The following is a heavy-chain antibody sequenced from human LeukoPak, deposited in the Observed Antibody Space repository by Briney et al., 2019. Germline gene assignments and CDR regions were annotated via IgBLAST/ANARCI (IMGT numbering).Heavy chain of an antibody. CDR1: GYSFTGYY. V-gene: IGHV1-2*02. J-gene: IGHJ4*02. Sequence: GASVKVSCKASGYSFTGYYMHWVRQAPGQGLEWMGWINPNSGGTKYAQKFKGRVTMTRDTSISTVYMELSSLRSEDTAVYYCARGTGIYDFWSGLPYYFDYWGQGTLVTVSS. CDR3: ARGTGIYDFWSGLPYYFDY. CDR2: INPNSGGT. D-gene: IGHD3-3*01.